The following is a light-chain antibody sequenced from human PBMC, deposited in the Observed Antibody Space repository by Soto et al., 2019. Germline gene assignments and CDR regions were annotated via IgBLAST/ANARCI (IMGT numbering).Light chain of an antibody. CDR1: SSTIGSNF. J-gene: IGLJ3*02. Sequence: QAVVTQPPSASGAPGQSGSSSCSGSSSTIGSNFVYWYQQLPGAAPKLLIFNNYRRPSGVPDRFSGPKSGTSASLAITGLRSEDEGDYYCAAWDDHLTPYWVFGGGTKVTVL. V-gene: IGLV1-47*02. CDR3: AAWDDHLTPYWV. CDR2: NNY.